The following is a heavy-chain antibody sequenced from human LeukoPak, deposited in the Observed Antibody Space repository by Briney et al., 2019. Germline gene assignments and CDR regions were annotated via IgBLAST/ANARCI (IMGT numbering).Heavy chain of an antibody. V-gene: IGHV3-30*02. CDR1: GFTFSSYG. J-gene: IGHJ6*03. D-gene: IGHD2-21*02. Sequence: GGSLRLSCAASGFTFSSYGMHWVRQAPGKGLEWVAFIRYDGSNKYYADSVKGRFTISRDNAKNSLYLQMNSLRAEDTAVYYCARDKCGGDCYSFPYYYYMDVWGKGTTVTISS. CDR2: IRYDGSNK. CDR3: ARDKCGGDCYSFPYYYYMDV.